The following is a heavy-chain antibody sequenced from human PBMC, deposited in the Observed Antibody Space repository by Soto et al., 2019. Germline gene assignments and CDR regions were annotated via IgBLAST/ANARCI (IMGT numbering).Heavy chain of an antibody. CDR2: ISYDGSNK. CDR3: APWFGAFDY. Sequence: QVQLVEYGGGVVQPGRSLRLSCAASGFTFSSYGMHWVRQATGKGLEWVAVISYDGSNKYYADSVKGRFTISRDNAKNTLYLQMNSLRADDTAVYYCAPWFGAFDYWGQGTLVTVYS. J-gene: IGHJ4*02. CDR1: GFTFSSYG. D-gene: IGHD3-10*01. V-gene: IGHV3-30*03.